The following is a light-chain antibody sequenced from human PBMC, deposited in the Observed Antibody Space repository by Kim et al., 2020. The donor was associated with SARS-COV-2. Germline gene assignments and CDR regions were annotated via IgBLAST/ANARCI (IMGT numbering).Light chain of an antibody. CDR2: GKN. CDR1: SLRSYY. CDR3: NSRDSSGNHLVV. V-gene: IGLV3-19*01. Sequence: SSELTQDPAVSVASGQTVRITCQGDSLRSYYASWYQQKPGQAPVLVIYGKNNRPSGIPDRFSGSSSGNTASLTITGAQAEDEADYYCNSRDSSGNHLVVF. J-gene: IGLJ2*01.